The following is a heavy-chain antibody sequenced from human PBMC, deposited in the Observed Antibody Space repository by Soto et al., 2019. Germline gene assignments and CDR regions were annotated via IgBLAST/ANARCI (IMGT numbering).Heavy chain of an antibody. CDR1: GGSFSGYY. D-gene: IGHD2-2*01. CDR3: ARGDVVVPAANREKRFLDYYYYGMEV. Sequence: SETLSLTCAVYGGSFSGYYWSWIRQPPGKGLEWIGEINHSGSTNYNPSLKSRVTISVDTSKNQFSLKLSSVTAADTAVYYCARGDVVVPAANREKRFLDYYYYGMEVWGQGTTVTVSS. CDR2: INHSGST. J-gene: IGHJ6*02. V-gene: IGHV4-34*01.